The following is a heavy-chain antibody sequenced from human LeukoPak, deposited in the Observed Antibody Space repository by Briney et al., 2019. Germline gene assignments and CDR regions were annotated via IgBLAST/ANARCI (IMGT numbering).Heavy chain of an antibody. V-gene: IGHV1-69*01. Sequence: SVKVSCKASGGTFSSYAISWVRQAPGQGLEWMGGIIPIFGTANYAQKFQGRVTITADESTSTAYMELSSLRSEDTAVYYCARDLYYDSAVGYWGQGTLVTVSS. CDR1: GGTFSSYA. CDR3: ARDLYYDSAVGY. CDR2: IIPIFGTA. J-gene: IGHJ4*02. D-gene: IGHD3-22*01.